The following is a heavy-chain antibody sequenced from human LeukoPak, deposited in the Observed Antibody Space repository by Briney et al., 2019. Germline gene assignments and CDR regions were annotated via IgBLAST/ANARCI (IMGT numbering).Heavy chain of an antibody. CDR2: INAGNGNT. J-gene: IGHJ4*02. CDR3: ASGGTAMVTY. Sequence: GASVKVSCKTSGFTFTKHGISWVRQAPGQRLEWMGWINAGNGNTKYSQKFQGRVTITRDTSASTAYMELSSLRSEDTAVYYCASGGTAMVTYWGQGTLVTVSS. CDR1: GFTFTKHG. V-gene: IGHV1-3*01. D-gene: IGHD5-18*01.